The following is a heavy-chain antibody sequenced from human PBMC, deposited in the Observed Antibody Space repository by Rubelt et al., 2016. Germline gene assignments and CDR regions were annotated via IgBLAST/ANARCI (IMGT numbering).Heavy chain of an antibody. CDR1: GGSVISGYY. CDR2: IYYGGTT. CDR3: ARTGYCSGGTCYSVVDY. J-gene: IGHJ4*02. D-gene: IGHD2-15*01. Sequence: QLQLQESGPGLVKPSETLSLTCTVSGGSVISGYYWGWIRQPPGKGLEWIGCIYYGGTTHYKPSLESRVTISVDNSKNQFSLKLSSVTAADTAVYYCARTGYCSGGTCYSVVDYWGQGTLVTVSS. V-gene: IGHV4-39*07.